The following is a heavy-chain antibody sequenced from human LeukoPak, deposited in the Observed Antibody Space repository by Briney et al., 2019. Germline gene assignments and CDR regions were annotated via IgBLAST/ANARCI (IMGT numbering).Heavy chain of an antibody. CDR1: GFTFSSYA. CDR2: ISYDGSNK. D-gene: IGHD1-26*01. Sequence: PGRFLRLSCAASGFTFSSYAMHWVRQAPGKGLEWVAVISYDGSNKYYADSVKGRFTISRDNSKNTLYLQMNSLRAEDTAVYYCARAIVGATADFDYWGQGTLVTVSS. V-gene: IGHV3-30*04. J-gene: IGHJ4*02. CDR3: ARAIVGATADFDY.